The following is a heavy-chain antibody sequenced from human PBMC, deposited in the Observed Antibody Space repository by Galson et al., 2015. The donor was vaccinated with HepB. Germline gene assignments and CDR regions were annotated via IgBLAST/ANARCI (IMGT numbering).Heavy chain of an antibody. CDR3: ARDRRYDSSHYYGMDV. Sequence: SLRLSCAASGFTFSSYSMNWVRQAPGKGLEWVSYISSSSSTIYYADSVKGRFTISRDNAKNSLYLQMNSLRDEDTAVYYCARDRRYDSSHYYGMDVWGQGTTVTVSS. J-gene: IGHJ6*02. CDR2: ISSSSSTI. CDR1: GFTFSSYS. D-gene: IGHD3-22*01. V-gene: IGHV3-48*02.